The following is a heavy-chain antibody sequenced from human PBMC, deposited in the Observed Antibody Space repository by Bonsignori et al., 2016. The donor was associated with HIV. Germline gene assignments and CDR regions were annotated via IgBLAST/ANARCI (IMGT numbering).Heavy chain of an antibody. J-gene: IGHJ5*02. CDR2: IRTKSDGGTA. V-gene: IGHV3-15*01. D-gene: IGHD2-21*01. CDR3: TTDRRRRYSLNWFDP. Sequence: VRQMPGKGLEWVGRIRTKSDGGTADYAAPAKGRFTISRDDSNNTLYLQMDSLKVEDTAVYYCTTDRRRRYSLNWFDPWGQGTLVTVSS.